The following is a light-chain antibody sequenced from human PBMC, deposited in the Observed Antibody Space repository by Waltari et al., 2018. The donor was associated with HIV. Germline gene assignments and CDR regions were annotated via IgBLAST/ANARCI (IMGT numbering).Light chain of an antibody. Sequence: DIQMTQSPSSLSASVGDRVTITCRASQSISSYLNWYKQKPGKAPKLLIYGASSLQSGVPSRFSGSGSGTDFTLTISSLQPEDFATYYCQQSDSTPVTFGGGTKVEIK. CDR2: GAS. J-gene: IGKJ4*01. V-gene: IGKV1-39*01. CDR1: QSISSY. CDR3: QQSDSTPVT.